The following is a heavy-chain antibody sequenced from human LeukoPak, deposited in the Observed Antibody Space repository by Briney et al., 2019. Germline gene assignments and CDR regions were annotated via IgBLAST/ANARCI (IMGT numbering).Heavy chain of an antibody. D-gene: IGHD3-22*01. CDR2: ISSSSSYI. CDR3: ARDRFSYDSSGYHD. Sequence: GGSLRLSCAASGFTFSSYSMNWVRQAPGKGLEWVSSISSSSSYIYYADSVKGRFTISRDNSKNTLYLQMNSLRAEDTAVYYCARDRFSYDSSGYHDWGQGTLVTVSS. V-gene: IGHV3-21*01. J-gene: IGHJ4*02. CDR1: GFTFSSYS.